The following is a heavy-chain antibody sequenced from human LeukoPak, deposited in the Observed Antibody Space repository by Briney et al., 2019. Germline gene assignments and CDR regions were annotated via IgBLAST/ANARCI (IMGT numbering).Heavy chain of an antibody. D-gene: IGHD3-22*01. J-gene: IGHJ4*02. CDR2: ISSSSSTI. CDR3: AREIGYYDSSGIDY. V-gene: IGHV3-48*04. Sequence: PGGSLRLSCAASGFTFSSYSMNWVRQAPGKGLEWVSYISSSSSTIYYADSVKGRFTISRDNAKNSLYLQMNSLRAEDTAVYYCAREIGYYDSSGIDYWGQGTLVTDSS. CDR1: GFTFSSYS.